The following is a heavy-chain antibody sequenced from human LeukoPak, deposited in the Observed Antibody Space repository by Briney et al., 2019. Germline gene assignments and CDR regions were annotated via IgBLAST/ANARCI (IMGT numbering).Heavy chain of an antibody. CDR3: ARGGSGFYYGSGSSDY. CDR1: GFTVCSNY. V-gene: IGHV3-53*01. J-gene: IGHJ4*02. CDR2: IYSGGST. Sequence: PGGSLRLSXAASGFTVCSNYMSWVRQTPGKGLEWLSVIYSGGSTYYADSVKGRFTISRDNSKNTLYLQMNSLRAEDTAVYYCARGGSGFYYGSGSSDYWGQGTLVTVSS. D-gene: IGHD3-10*01.